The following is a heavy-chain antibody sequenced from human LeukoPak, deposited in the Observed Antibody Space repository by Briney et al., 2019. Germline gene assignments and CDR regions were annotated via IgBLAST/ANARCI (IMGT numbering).Heavy chain of an antibody. CDR3: ARNRGHYYYYMDV. CDR2: ISAYNGNT. CDR1: GYTFTSYG. V-gene: IGHV1-18*01. J-gene: IGHJ6*03. Sequence: ASVKVSCKASGYTFTSYGISWVRQAPGQGLEWMGWISAYNGNTNYAQKLQGRVTMTTDTSTSTAYTELRSLRSDDTAVYYCARNRGHYYYYMDVWGKGTTVTVSS. D-gene: IGHD3-16*01.